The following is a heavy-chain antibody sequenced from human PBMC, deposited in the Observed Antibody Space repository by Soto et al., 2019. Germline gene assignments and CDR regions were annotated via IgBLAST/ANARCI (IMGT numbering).Heavy chain of an antibody. CDR1: GYSFSTYG. J-gene: IGHJ4*02. Sequence: ASVKVSCKSSGYSFSTYGISWVRQAPGQGIEWMGWISTYNDITYYAQKFQGRVTMTIDTSTTTAYMELRSLTSDDTAVYYCARDWFSGTFDPNGYYPALDYWGQGTLVTVS. CDR3: ARDWFSGTFDPNGYYPALDY. D-gene: IGHD3-22*01. CDR2: ISTYNDIT. V-gene: IGHV1-18*01.